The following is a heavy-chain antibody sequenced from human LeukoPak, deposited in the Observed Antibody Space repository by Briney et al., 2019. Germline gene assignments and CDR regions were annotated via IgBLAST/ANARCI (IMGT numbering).Heavy chain of an antibody. CDR3: ARAGDCSGGSCYLYGMDV. V-gene: IGHV3-21*01. J-gene: IGHJ6*02. D-gene: IGHD2-15*01. Sequence: GGSLRLSCAASGFTFSSYSMNWVRQAPGKGLEWVSSISSSSSYIYYADSVKGRFTISRDNAKNSLYLQMNSLRAEDTAVYYCARAGDCSGGSCYLYGMDVWGQGTTVTVSS. CDR2: ISSSSSYI. CDR1: GFTFSSYS.